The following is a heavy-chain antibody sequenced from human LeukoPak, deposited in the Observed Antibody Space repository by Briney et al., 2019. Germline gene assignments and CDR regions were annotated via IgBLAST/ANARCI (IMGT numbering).Heavy chain of an antibody. CDR3: AREVSGWTSLIYYYYYYMDV. D-gene: IGHD6-19*01. J-gene: IGHJ6*03. V-gene: IGHV3-74*01. CDR2: INVDGSGI. CDR1: GVSLSNYW. Sequence: GGSLRLSCVVSGVSLSNYWMHWVRQGPGKGLGWVSHINVDGSGINYADSVKGGLTISRENAKNSLYLQMNSLRAEDTAVYYCAREVSGWTSLIYYYYYYMDVWGKGTTVTVSS.